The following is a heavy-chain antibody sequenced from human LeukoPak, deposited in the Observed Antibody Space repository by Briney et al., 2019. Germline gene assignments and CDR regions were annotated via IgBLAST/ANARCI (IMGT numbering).Heavy chain of an antibody. CDR2: FDPEDGET. Sequence: ASVKVSCKVSGYTLTELSMHWVRQAPGKGLEWMGGFDPEDGETIYAQKFQGRVTMTEDTSTDTAYMELSSLRSEDTAVYYCATAHHGDFVYDAFDIWGQGTMVTVSS. J-gene: IGHJ3*02. D-gene: IGHD4-17*01. CDR3: ATAHHGDFVYDAFDI. CDR1: GYTLTELS. V-gene: IGHV1-24*01.